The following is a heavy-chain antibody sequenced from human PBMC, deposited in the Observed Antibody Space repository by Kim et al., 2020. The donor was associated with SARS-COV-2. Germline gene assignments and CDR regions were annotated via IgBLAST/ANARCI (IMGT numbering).Heavy chain of an antibody. V-gene: IGHV4-34*01. CDR1: GGSFSGYY. J-gene: IGHJ6*02. CDR2: INHSGST. D-gene: IGHD5-12*01. Sequence: SETLSLTCAVYGGSFSGYYWSWIRQPPGKGLEWIGEINHSGSTNYNPSLKSRVTISVDTSKNQFSLKLSSVTAADTAVYYCARGKGFRGYDKIYYYYYYGMDVWGQGTTVTVSS. CDR3: ARGKGFRGYDKIYYYYYYGMDV.